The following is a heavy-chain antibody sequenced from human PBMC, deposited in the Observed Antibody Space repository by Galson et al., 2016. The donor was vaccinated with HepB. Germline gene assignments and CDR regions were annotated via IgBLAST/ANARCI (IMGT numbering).Heavy chain of an antibody. V-gene: IGHV3-30*18. D-gene: IGHD2/OR15-2a*01. CDR2: DSMDGRRK. CDR1: GFLFRSYG. J-gene: IGHJ4*02. CDR3: SKRQEYCPPVGCSVDY. Sequence: SLRLSCAGSGFLFRSYGMHWVRQAPGKGLEWVAADSMDGRRKFYSDSVKGRFTISRDNSNNMLFLQMDSLRPDETAVYYCSKRQEYCPPVGCSVDYWGQGTLVSVAS.